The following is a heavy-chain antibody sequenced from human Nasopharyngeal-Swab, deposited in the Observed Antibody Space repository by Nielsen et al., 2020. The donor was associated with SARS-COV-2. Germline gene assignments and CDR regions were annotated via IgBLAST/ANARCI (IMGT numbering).Heavy chain of an antibody. V-gene: IGHV3-23*01. CDR1: GFTFRSYT. CDR3: ARDGGRGYNFDY. Sequence: GESLKISCVASGFTFRSYTMNWVRQAPGKGLEWVSTIGGKTGTTYYADSVKGRFTISRDNSKNTLYLQMNSLRAEDTAVYYCARDGGRGYNFDYWGQGTLVTVSS. D-gene: IGHD3-16*01. CDR2: IGGKTGTT. J-gene: IGHJ4*02.